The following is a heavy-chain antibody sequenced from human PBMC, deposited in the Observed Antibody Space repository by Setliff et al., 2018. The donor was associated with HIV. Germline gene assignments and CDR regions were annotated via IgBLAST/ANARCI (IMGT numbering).Heavy chain of an antibody. J-gene: IGHJ4*02. Sequence: GASVKVSCKASGYTFTGYYMHWVRQAPGQGLEWMGWINPNSGGTNYAQKFQGWVTMTRDTSISTAYMELSRLRSDDTAVYYCASGSEGSSSSEFDYWGQGTLVTVSS. D-gene: IGHD6-6*01. V-gene: IGHV1-2*04. CDR1: GYTFTGYY. CDR3: ASGSEGSSSSEFDY. CDR2: INPNSGGT.